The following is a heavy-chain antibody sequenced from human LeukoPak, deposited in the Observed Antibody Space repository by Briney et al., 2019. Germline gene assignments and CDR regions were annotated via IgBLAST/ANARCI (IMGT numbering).Heavy chain of an antibody. CDR2: INPNSGGT. Sequence: VASVKVSCKASGGTFSSYAISWVRQAPGQGLEWMGWINPNSGGTNYAQKFQGRVTMTRDTSISTAYMELSRLRSDDTAVYYCARETGEHDYWGQGTLVTVSS. CDR1: GGTFSSYA. V-gene: IGHV1-2*02. D-gene: IGHD7-27*01. J-gene: IGHJ4*02. CDR3: ARETGEHDY.